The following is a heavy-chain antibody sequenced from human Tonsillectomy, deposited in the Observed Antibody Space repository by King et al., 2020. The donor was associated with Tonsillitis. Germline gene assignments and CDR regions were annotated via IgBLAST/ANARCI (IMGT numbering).Heavy chain of an antibody. D-gene: IGHD2/OR15-2a*01. V-gene: IGHV1-46*01. Sequence: VQLVQSGAEVKEPGASLKVSCKASGYSFTNYYMHWVRQAPGQRLEWMGLINPSGTGTGYAQNFQGRITMTRDMSTGTDYMELSSLRSDDTAVYYCAREGGSFPHFDLWGRGTLVTVSS. J-gene: IGHJ2*01. CDR3: AREGGSFPHFDL. CDR1: GYSFTNYY. CDR2: INPSGTGT.